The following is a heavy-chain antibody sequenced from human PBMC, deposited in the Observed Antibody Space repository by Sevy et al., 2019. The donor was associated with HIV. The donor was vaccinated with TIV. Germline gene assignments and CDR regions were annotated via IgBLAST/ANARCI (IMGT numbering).Heavy chain of an antibody. J-gene: IGHJ6*02. Sequence: GGSLRLSCAASGFSVSSYAMHWVRQAPGKGLEWVAVISYDGSNKYYADSVKGRFTISRDNSKNTLYLQMNSLRAEDTAVYYCAKRRVQSGLSGGGANYGWDVCGQGTTVTVSS. CDR3: AKRRVQSGLSGGGANYGWDV. CDR1: GFSVSSYA. V-gene: IGHV3-30-3*02. CDR2: ISYDGSNK. D-gene: IGHD2-8*02.